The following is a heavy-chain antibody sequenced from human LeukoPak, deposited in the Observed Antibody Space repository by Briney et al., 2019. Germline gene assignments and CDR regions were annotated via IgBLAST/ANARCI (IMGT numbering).Heavy chain of an antibody. Sequence: GESLKISCTASGFTFSSCEMNWVRQAPGKGLEWISYIRGSGSTIYYADSVKGRFTTSRDNSKNTLYLQMNSLRAEDTAVYYCARDLHGYDAFDIWGQGTMVTVSS. J-gene: IGHJ3*02. CDR1: GFTFSSCE. CDR3: ARDLHGYDAFDI. CDR2: IRGSGSTI. V-gene: IGHV3-48*03. D-gene: IGHD3-22*01.